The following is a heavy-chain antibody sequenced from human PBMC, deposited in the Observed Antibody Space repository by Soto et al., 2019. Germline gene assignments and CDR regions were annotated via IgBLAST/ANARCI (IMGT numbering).Heavy chain of an antibody. CDR1: VGTFSSYA. J-gene: IGHJ6*02. Sequence: ASVKVSCKASVGTFSSYAISWVRQAPGQGLEWMGGIIPIFGTANYAQKFQGRVTITADESTSTAYMELSSLRSEDTAVYYCARGRMAGTREYYYYYYGMDVWGQGTTVTVSS. V-gene: IGHV1-69*13. D-gene: IGHD6-19*01. CDR3: ARGRMAGTREYYYYYYGMDV. CDR2: IIPIFGTA.